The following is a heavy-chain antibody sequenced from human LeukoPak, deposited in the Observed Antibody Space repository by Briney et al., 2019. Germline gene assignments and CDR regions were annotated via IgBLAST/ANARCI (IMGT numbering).Heavy chain of an antibody. CDR1: GGSIISSNW. CDR3: ARKALMAVTSGVFDI. J-gene: IGHJ3*02. Sequence: SETLSLTCTVSGGSIISSNWWSWVRQPPGKGLEWIGEIYHSGSPNYTPSLKSRVTVSIDKSKNQFSLKLSSVTAADTAIYYCARKALMAVTSGVFDIWGQGTMVTVSS. D-gene: IGHD5-24*01. CDR2: IYHSGSP. V-gene: IGHV4-4*02.